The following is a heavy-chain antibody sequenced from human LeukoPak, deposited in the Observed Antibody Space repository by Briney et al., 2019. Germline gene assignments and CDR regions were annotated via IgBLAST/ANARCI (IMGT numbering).Heavy chain of an antibody. J-gene: IGHJ4*02. Sequence: ASVKVSCKASGGTFSSYAISWVRQAPGQGLEWMGRIIPILGIANYAQKFQGRVTITADKSTSIAYMELSSLRSEDTAVYYCARMYLSPGETRYYFDYWGQGTLVTVSS. CDR2: IIPILGIA. CDR3: ARMYLSPGETRYYFDY. CDR1: GGTFSSYA. V-gene: IGHV1-69*04. D-gene: IGHD3-16*01.